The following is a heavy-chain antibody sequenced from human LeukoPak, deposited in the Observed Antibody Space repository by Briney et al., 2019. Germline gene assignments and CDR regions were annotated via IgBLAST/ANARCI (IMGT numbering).Heavy chain of an antibody. CDR1: GGSISSSSYY. CDR2: IYYSGST. D-gene: IGHD3-3*01. J-gene: IGHJ5*02. V-gene: IGHV4-39*07. Sequence: SETLSVTCTVSGGSISSSSYYWGWIRQPPGKGLEWIGSIYYSGSTYYNPSLKSRVTISVDTSKNQFSLKLSSVTAADTAVYYCARTPSYFGVVILANWFDPWGQGTLVTVSS. CDR3: ARTPSYFGVVILANWFDP.